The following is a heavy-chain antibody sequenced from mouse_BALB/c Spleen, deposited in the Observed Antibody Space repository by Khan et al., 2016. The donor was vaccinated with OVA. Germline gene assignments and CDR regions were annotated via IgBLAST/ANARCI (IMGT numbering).Heavy chain of an antibody. Sequence: VRLQQSGAELVRPGALVKLSCKGSGFNIKDYYMQWVKQRPEQGLEWIGWIDPENGNSIYDPKFQGKASITADTSSNTAYLQLSSLTSEDTAVXYGARSILLYFDYWGQGTTLTVSS. D-gene: IGHD2-3*01. J-gene: IGHJ2*01. CDR1: GFNIKDYY. V-gene: IGHV14-1*02. CDR2: IDPENGNS. CDR3: ARSILLYFDY.